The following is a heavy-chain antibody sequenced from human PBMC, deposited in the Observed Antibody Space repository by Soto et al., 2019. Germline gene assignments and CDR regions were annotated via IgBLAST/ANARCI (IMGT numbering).Heavy chain of an antibody. CDR3: ARDRRPSAGYFDY. CDR2: IWYDGSNK. D-gene: IGHD6-6*01. CDR1: GFTFSSYG. J-gene: IGHJ4*02. Sequence: SLRLSCAASGFTFSSYGMHWVRQAPGKGLEWVAVIWYDGSNKYYADSVKGRFTISRDNSKNTLYLQMNSLRAEDTAVYYCARDRRPSAGYFDYWGQGALVTVSS. V-gene: IGHV3-33*01.